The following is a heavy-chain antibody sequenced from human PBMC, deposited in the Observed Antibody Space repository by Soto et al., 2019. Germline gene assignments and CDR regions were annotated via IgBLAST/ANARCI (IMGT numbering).Heavy chain of an antibody. V-gene: IGHV4-34*01. CDR1: GGSFSGYY. Sequence: SETLSLTCAVYGGSFSGYYWSWIRQPPGKGLEWIGEINHSGSTNYNPSLKSRVTISVDTSNNQFSRKLGSVTAAETAVYYCARGFVSSSSIHYYYYYMDVWGKGTTVTVSS. CDR3: ARGFVSSSSIHYYYYYMDV. J-gene: IGHJ6*03. CDR2: INHSGST. D-gene: IGHD6-6*01.